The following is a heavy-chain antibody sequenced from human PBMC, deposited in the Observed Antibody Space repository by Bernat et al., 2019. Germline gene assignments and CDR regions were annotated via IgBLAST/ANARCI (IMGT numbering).Heavy chain of an antibody. CDR3: ARAYYYDSSGVDY. CDR1: GFTFSSYA. CDR2: ISYDGSNK. Sequence: QVQLVESGGGVVQPGRSLRLSCAASGFTFSSYAMHWVRQAPGKGLELVAVISYDGSNKSYADSVKGRFTISRDNSKNTLYLQMNSLRAEDTAVYYCARAYYYDSSGVDYWGQGALVTVSS. V-gene: IGHV3-30-3*01. D-gene: IGHD3-22*01. J-gene: IGHJ4*02.